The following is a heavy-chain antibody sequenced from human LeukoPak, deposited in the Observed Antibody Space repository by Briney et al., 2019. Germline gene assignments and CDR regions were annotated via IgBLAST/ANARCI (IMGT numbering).Heavy chain of an antibody. Sequence: GGSLRLSCAPSGFTFSIYGMHWVRQAPGQGLEWGAFIRYDESNKYYAHSVKGRFTNSRDNSKNPLYLQMNSLRAEDTAVYYCARFVDCSTTSCQAGGGYWVQRTQDTVSS. D-gene: IGHD2-2*01. CDR3: ARFVDCSTTSCQAGGGY. J-gene: IGHJ4*02. CDR1: GFTFSIYG. V-gene: IGHV3-30*02. CDR2: IRYDESNK.